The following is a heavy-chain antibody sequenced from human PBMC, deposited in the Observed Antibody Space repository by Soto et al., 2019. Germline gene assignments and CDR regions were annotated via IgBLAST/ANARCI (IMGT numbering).Heavy chain of an antibody. J-gene: IGHJ5*02. V-gene: IGHV4-34*01. CDR3: ARGQMTTVLGWFDP. CDR2: INHSGST. Sequence: QVQLQQWGAGLLKPSETLSLTCAVYGGSFSGYYWSWIRQPPGKGLEWIGEINHSGSTNYNPSLKSRVTISVDTSKNQFSLKLSSVTAADTAMYYCARGQMTTVLGWFDPWGQGTLVTVSS. CDR1: GGSFSGYY. D-gene: IGHD4-17*01.